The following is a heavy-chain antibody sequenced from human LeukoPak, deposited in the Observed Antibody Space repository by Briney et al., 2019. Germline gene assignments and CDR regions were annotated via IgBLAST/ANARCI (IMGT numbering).Heavy chain of an antibody. V-gene: IGHV4-59*08. CDR3: ARGRSWFDP. Sequence: SGTLSLTCTVSGGSISSFYWSWVRQPPGKGLEWIGYIYYTGSTNYNPSLKSRLTISIDTSKNQFSLKLTSVTPADTAVYYCARGRSWFDPWGQGTLVTVSS. J-gene: IGHJ5*02. CDR2: IYYTGST. CDR1: GGSISSFY.